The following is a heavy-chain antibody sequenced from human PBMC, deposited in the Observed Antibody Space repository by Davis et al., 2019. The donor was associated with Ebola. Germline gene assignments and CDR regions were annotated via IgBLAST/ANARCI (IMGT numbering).Heavy chain of an antibody. D-gene: IGHD4-17*01. CDR2: IIPILGIA. CDR1: GYTFTSYY. J-gene: IGHJ6*02. CDR3: AKTVDYGDYVLTGLDV. Sequence: SVKVSCKASGYTFTSYYMHWVRQAPGQGLEWMGRIIPILGIANYAQKFQGRVTITADKSTTTAYMELSSLRSEDTAVYYCAKTVDYGDYVLTGLDVWGQGTTVIVSS. V-gene: IGHV1-69*02.